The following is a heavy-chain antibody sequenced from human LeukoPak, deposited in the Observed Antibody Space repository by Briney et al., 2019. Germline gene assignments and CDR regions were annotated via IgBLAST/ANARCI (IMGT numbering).Heavy chain of an antibody. CDR3: ARRSGLIYGDWYYFDY. CDR2: IYYSGST. D-gene: IGHD4-17*01. CDR1: GGSTISSSYY. J-gene: IGHJ4*02. Sequence: SETLSLTSTVSGGSTISSSYYWGWIRPPPGKGLEWVGSIYYSGSTYYNPSLKSRVTISVDTSKNQFSLKLSSVTAADTAVYYCARRSGLIYGDWYYFDYWGQGTLVTVSS. V-gene: IGHV4-39*01.